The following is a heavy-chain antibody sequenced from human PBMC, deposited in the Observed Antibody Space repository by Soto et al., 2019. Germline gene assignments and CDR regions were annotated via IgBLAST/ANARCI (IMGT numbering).Heavy chain of an antibody. D-gene: IGHD6-13*01. J-gene: IGHJ4*02. Sequence: GASVKVSCKASGGTFSSYAISWVRQAPGQGLEWMGGIIPIFGTANYAQKFQGRVTITAGKSTSTAYMELSSLRSDDTAVYYCARIPGYSSSWPHSSIDYWGQGTLVTVSS. V-gene: IGHV1-69*06. CDR1: GGTFSSYA. CDR2: IIPIFGTA. CDR3: ARIPGYSSSWPHSSIDY.